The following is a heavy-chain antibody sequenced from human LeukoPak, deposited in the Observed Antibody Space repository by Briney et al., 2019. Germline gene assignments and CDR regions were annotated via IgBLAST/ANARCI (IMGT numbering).Heavy chain of an antibody. CDR1: GYRFTSYW. D-gene: IGHD3-9*01. CDR2: IYHSDSDA. V-gene: IGHV5-51*01. Sequence: GESLKISCKASGYRFTSYWIGWVRQMPGKGLEWVGIIYHSDSDARYSPSFQGQVTISADKSINTAYLQWSSLKASDTAMYYCARRNYDILTGYYNDYFDYWGQGTLVTVSS. J-gene: IGHJ4*02. CDR3: ARRNYDILTGYYNDYFDY.